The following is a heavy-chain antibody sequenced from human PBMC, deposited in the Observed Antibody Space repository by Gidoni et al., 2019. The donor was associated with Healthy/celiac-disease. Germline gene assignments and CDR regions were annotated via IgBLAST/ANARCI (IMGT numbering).Heavy chain of an antibody. D-gene: IGHD6-6*01. CDR3: AKDQLVVNGSYYYGMDV. J-gene: IGHJ6*02. V-gene: IGHV3-23*01. CDR1: GFTFSSYA. Sequence: EVQLLESGGGLVQPGGSLRLSCAASGFTFSSYAMSWVRQAPGKGLEWVSAISGSGGSTYYADSVKGRFTISRDNSKNTLYLQMNSLRAEDTAVYYCAKDQLVVNGSYYYGMDVWGQGTTVTVSS. CDR2: ISGSGGST.